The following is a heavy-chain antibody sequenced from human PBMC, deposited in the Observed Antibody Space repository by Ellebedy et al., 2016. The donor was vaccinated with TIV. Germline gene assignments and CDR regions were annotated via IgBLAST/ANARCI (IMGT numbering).Heavy chain of an antibody. V-gene: IGHV1-46*01. Sequence: AASVKVSCKASGYTFTSYYMHWVRQAPGQGLEWMGIINPSGGSTSYAQKFQGRVTMTRDTSTSTVYMELSSLRSEDTAVYYCARDLGIAVPWGAFDYWGQGTLVTVSS. CDR1: GYTFTSYY. CDR3: ARDLGIAVPWGAFDY. D-gene: IGHD6-19*01. CDR2: INPSGGST. J-gene: IGHJ4*02.